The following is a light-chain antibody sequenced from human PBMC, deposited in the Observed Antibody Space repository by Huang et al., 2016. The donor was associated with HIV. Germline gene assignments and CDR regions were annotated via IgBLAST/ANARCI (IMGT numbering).Light chain of an antibody. CDR1: QVIGNS. CDR2: VAS. CDR3: QKYDSSPRT. Sequence: DIQMTQSPSSLSAFVGDTVTITCRASQVIGNSLAWYQQKPGRPPKLLIYVASTLQSGLPPRFSGSGSGTDFTLTISNLQTEEVATYYCQKYDSSPRTFGQGTRV. V-gene: IGKV1-27*01. J-gene: IGKJ1*01.